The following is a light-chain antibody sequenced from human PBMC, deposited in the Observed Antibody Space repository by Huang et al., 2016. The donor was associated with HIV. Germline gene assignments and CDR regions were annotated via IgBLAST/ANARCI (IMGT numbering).Light chain of an antibody. V-gene: IGKV1-16*02. CDR3: QQYDSYPVT. J-gene: IGKJ3*01. CDR2: AIS. CDR1: QGINNY. Sequence: DIQMTPSPSSLSASVGDRVTITCRASQGINNYLAWFQQKPGKAPKSLIYAISSLQSGVPPKFSGSGSGTDFTLTISSLQPEDFATYYCQQYDSYPVTFGPGTKVDMK.